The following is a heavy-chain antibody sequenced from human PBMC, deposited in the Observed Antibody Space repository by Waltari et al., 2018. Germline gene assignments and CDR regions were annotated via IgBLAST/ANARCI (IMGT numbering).Heavy chain of an antibody. V-gene: IGHV3-23*01. CDR2: ISGSGGST. CDR3: AKSRYCGGDCYSRGMDV. D-gene: IGHD2-21*02. CDR1: GFTFSSYA. Sequence: EVQLLESGGGLVQPGGSLRLSCAASGFTFSSYAMSWVRQAPGTGLEWVSAISGSGGSTYYADSVKGRFTISRDNSKNTLYLQMNSLRAEDTAVYYCAKSRYCGGDCYSRGMDVWGQGTTVTVSS. J-gene: IGHJ6*02.